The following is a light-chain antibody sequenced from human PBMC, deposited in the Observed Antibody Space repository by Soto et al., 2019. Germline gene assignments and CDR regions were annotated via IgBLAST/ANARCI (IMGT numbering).Light chain of an antibody. CDR3: QSYDTSLSGYV. CDR2: DNT. V-gene: IGLV1-40*01. CDR1: SSNIGAGYD. J-gene: IGLJ1*01. Sequence: QSVLTQPPSVAGAPGQRVTISCTGSSSNIGAGYDVHWYQQLPGTAPKLLIYDNTNRPSGVPDRFSGSKSGTSASLAITGLQADDEADYYCQSYDTSLSGYVFGTGTKVTVL.